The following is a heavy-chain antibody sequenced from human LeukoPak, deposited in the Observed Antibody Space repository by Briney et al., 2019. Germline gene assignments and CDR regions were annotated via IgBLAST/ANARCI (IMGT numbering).Heavy chain of an antibody. J-gene: IGHJ6*03. Sequence: GGSLRLSCAASGFTFSSYWMSWVRQAPGKGLEWVANIKQDGSEKYYVDSVKGRFTISRDNAKNSLYLQMNSLRAEDTAVYYCARAGDYEYYYYYYYYMDVWGKGTTVTVSS. CDR1: GFTFSSYW. D-gene: IGHD4-17*01. CDR3: ARAGDYEYYYYYYYYMDV. CDR2: IKQDGSEK. V-gene: IGHV3-7*01.